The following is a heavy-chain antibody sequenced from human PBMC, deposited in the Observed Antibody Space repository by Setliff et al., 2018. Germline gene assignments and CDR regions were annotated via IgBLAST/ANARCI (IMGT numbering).Heavy chain of an antibody. J-gene: IGHJ6*03. V-gene: IGHV7-4-1*02. CDR3: ARDNRGYAWDYYYYMDV. CDR2: INTNTGNP. CDR1: GCTFTSYA. Sequence: ASVKVSCKASGCTFTSYAMNWVRQAPGQGLEWMGWINTNTGNPTYAQGFTGRFVFSLDTSVSTAYLQISSLKAEDTAVYYCARDNRGYAWDYYYYMDVWGKGTTVTVSS. D-gene: IGHD2-15*01.